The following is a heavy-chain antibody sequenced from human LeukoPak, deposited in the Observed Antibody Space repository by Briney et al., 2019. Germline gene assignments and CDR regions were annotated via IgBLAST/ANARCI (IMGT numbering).Heavy chain of an antibody. CDR1: GFTFSSYS. J-gene: IGHJ4*02. V-gene: IGHV3-21*01. CDR2: ISSSSNYI. CDR3: ARFSGYCSSTSCTPGD. Sequence: GGSLRLSCAASGFTFSSYSMNWGRQAPGKGLEWVSSISSSSNYIYYADSVKGRFTISRDNAKNSLYLQMNSLRAEDTAVYYCARFSGYCSSTSCTPGDWGQGTLVTVSS. D-gene: IGHD2-2*01.